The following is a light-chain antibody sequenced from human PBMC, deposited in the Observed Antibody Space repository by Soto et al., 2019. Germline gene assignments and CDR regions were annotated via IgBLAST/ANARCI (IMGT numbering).Light chain of an antibody. Sequence: DIQMTQSPSSLSASVGDRVTITCRASQSISSYLNWYQQKPGKAPKLLIYAASSLQSGVPSRFSGSGSGTDFTLTVSSLQPEDFATYYCQQSYSALPITFGQGTRQEIK. CDR3: QQSYSALPIT. J-gene: IGKJ5*01. CDR1: QSISSY. V-gene: IGKV1-39*01. CDR2: AAS.